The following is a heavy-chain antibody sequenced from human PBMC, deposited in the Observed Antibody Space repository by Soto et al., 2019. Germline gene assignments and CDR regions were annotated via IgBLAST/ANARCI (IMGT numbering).Heavy chain of an antibody. J-gene: IGHJ6*02. CDR3: AREGGMNYYGSGSYYNSYYYYGMDV. D-gene: IGHD3-10*01. CDR1: GYTFTSYG. Sequence: ASVKVSCKASGYTFTSYGISWGRQAPGQGLEWMGWISAYNGNTNYAQKLQGRVTMTTDTSTSTAYMELRGLRSDDTAVYYCAREGGMNYYGSGSYYNSYYYYGMDVWG. CDR2: ISAYNGNT. V-gene: IGHV1-18*04.